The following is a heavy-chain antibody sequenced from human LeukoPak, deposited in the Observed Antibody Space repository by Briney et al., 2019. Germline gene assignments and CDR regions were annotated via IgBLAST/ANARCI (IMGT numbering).Heavy chain of an antibody. Sequence: GGSLRLSCAASGFTFSSYGMHWVRQAPGKGLEWVAVISYDGSNKYYADSVKGRFTISRDNSKNTLYLQMNSLRAEDTAVYYCAKLALGTRDVFDIWGQGTMVTV. D-gene: IGHD3-16*01. CDR2: ISYDGSNK. J-gene: IGHJ3*02. CDR1: GFTFSSYG. V-gene: IGHV3-30*18. CDR3: AKLALGTRDVFDI.